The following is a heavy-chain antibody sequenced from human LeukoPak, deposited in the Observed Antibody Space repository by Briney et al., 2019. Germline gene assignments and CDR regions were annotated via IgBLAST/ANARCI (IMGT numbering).Heavy chain of an antibody. CDR2: ISSGGTYK. Sequence: GGSLRLSCAASGFTFNSFEMNWVRQAPGKGREWVSYISSGGTYKDYADSVKGRFTISRDNGQNSLYLQMNSLRAEDTAVYYCARVQRGFFDYWGQGTLVTVS. V-gene: IGHV3-48*03. D-gene: IGHD3-10*01. J-gene: IGHJ4*02. CDR1: GFTFNSFE. CDR3: ARVQRGFFDY.